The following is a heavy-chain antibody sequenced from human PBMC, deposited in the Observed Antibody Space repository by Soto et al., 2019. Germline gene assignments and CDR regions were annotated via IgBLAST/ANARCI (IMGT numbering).Heavy chain of an antibody. D-gene: IGHD3-3*01. CDR3: ARHYTIFGVVIHFDY. Sequence: PGGSLRLSCAASGFTFSSYEMNWVRQAPGKGLEWVSYISSSGSTIYYADSVKGRFTISRDNAKNSLYLQMNSLRAEDTAVYYCARHYTIFGVVIHFDYWGQGTLVTSPQ. CDR2: ISSSGSTI. CDR1: GFTFSSYE. J-gene: IGHJ4*02. V-gene: IGHV3-48*03.